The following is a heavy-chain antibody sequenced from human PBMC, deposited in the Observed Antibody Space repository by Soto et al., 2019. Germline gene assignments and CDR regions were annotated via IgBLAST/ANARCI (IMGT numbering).Heavy chain of an antibody. J-gene: IGHJ4*02. Sequence: EVQLVETGGGLIQPGGALILSCAASGFTVSSKYMSWLRQAPGKGLEWVSILYRDGNTYYADSVKGRFTVSRDNSKNTLNLQMNSLRPEDTAVYFCARGHGTCVVTTCYLPFDSWGQGALVTVSS. D-gene: IGHD2-2*01. CDR1: GFTVSSKY. CDR2: LYRDGNT. V-gene: IGHV3-53*02. CDR3: ARGHGTCVVTTCYLPFDS.